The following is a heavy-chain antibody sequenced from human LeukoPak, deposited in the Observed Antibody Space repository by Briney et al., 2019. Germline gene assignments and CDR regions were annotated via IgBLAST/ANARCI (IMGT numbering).Heavy chain of an antibody. Sequence: GESLKISCKGSGYSFTSYWIGWVRQMPGKGLEWMGIIYPGDSDTRYSPSFQGQVTISADKSISTAYLQWSSLKASDTAMYYCARQNTAEQWLAQSWFDPWGQGTLVTVSS. CDR1: GYSFTSYW. CDR2: IYPGDSDT. J-gene: IGHJ5*02. D-gene: IGHD6-19*01. CDR3: ARQNTAEQWLAQSWFDP. V-gene: IGHV5-51*01.